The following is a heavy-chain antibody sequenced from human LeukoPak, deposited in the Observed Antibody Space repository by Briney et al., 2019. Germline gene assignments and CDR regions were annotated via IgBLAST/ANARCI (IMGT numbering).Heavy chain of an antibody. V-gene: IGHV3-7*03. D-gene: IGHD6-19*01. CDR2: IKQDGSEK. J-gene: IGHJ4*02. CDR1: GFTFSSYW. CDR3: ASVIAVADQGEYFDY. Sequence: GGSLRLSCAASGFTFSSYWMSWVRQAPGKGLEWVANIKQDGSEKYYVDSVKGRFTISRDNAKNSLYLQMNSLRAEDTAVYCCASVIAVADQGEYFDYWGQGTLVTVSS.